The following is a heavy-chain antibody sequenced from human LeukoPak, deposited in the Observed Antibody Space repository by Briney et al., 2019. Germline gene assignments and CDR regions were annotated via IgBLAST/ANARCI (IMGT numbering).Heavy chain of an antibody. CDR3: ARASKDGYMTTVSNSFVP. Sequence: SETLSLTCTVSGGSISSGGYHWSWIRQHPGKGLEWIGNIYYSGSTYYNPSLKSRVTISVDTSKNQFSLKRSSVTAADTAMYYCARASKDGYMTTVSNSFVPWGERAL. J-gene: IGHJ5*02. CDR1: GGSISSGGYH. CDR2: IYYSGST. D-gene: IGHD4-11*01. V-gene: IGHV4-31*03.